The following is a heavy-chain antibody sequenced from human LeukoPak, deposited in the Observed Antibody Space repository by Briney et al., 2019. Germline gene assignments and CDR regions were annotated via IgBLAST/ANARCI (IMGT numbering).Heavy chain of an antibody. V-gene: IGHV4-31*03. J-gene: IGHJ4*02. CDR2: IYYSGST. Sequence: SSQTLSLTCTVSGVSISSGGYYWSWIRQHPGKGLEWIGYIYYSGSTYYNPSLKSRVTISVDTSKNQFSLKLSSVTAADTAVYYCAGVLGGSYGTMVRGVIDYWGQGTLVTVSS. D-gene: IGHD3-10*01. CDR1: GVSISSGGYY. CDR3: AGVLGGSYGTMVRGVIDY.